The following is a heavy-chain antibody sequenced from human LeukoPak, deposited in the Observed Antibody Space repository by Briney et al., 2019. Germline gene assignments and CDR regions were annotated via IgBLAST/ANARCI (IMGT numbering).Heavy chain of an antibody. Sequence: GGSLRLSCAASGFTFSSYWMSWVRQAPGKGLEWVANIKQDGSEKYYVDSVKGRFTISRDNAKNSLYLQMNSLRAEDTAVYYCARGDRRGSPYSSGWDDAFDIWGQGTMVTVSS. D-gene: IGHD6-19*01. CDR1: GFTFSSYW. V-gene: IGHV3-7*01. CDR3: ARGDRRGSPYSSGWDDAFDI. J-gene: IGHJ3*02. CDR2: IKQDGSEK.